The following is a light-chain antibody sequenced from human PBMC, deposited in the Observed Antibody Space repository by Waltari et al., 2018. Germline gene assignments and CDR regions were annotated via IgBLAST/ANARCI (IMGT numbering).Light chain of an antibody. V-gene: IGLV1-40*01. Sequence: QSVLTQPPSVSGAPGQRVTISCTGSSSNIGAGYDVHRYQHLPGIAPKLLIKENRNRPSGVPDRFSGSKSGTSASLAITGLQAEDEADYYCQSFDSSLGGSVFGTGTKVSVL. CDR2: ENR. CDR1: SSNIGAGYD. CDR3: QSFDSSLGGSV. J-gene: IGLJ1*01.